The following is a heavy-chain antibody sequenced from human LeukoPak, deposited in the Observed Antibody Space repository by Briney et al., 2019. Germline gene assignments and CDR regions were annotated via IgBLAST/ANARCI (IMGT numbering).Heavy chain of an antibody. CDR2: LRARGDIA. CDR3: AKDDFGVPGWYFDL. D-gene: IGHD3-3*01. V-gene: IGHV3-23*01. J-gene: IGHJ2*01. Sequence: GGSLRLSCAASGFTFSSYAMSWARQAPGKGLEWVSALRARGDIANYAHSVEGRFTISRDNFKNTLFLEMNSLRADDTAVYYCAKDDFGVPGWYFDLWGRGTLVTVSS. CDR1: GFTFSSYA.